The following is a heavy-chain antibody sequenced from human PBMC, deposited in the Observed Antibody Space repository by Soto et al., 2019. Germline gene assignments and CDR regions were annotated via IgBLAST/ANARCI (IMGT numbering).Heavy chain of an antibody. CDR2: IWYDGSNK. J-gene: IGHJ4*02. D-gene: IGHD6-13*01. CDR3: ARAGGIAAAYFDY. CDR1: GSTFSSYG. Sequence: GGSLRLSCAASGSTFSSYGMHWVRQAPGKGLEWVAVIWYDGSNKYYADSVKGRFTISRDNSKNTLYLQMNSLRAEDTAVYYCARAGGIAAAYFDYWGQGTLVTVS. V-gene: IGHV3-33*01.